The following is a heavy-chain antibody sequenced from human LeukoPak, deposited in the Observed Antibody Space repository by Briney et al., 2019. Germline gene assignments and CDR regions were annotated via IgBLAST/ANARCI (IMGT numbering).Heavy chain of an antibody. V-gene: IGHV1-69*01. D-gene: IGHD5-12*01. J-gene: IGHJ5*02. CDR2: IIPISGTA. CDR3: ARDRGYSGYDPLNWFDP. Sequence: SVKVSCKASGGTFSSYAISWVRQAPGQGLEWMGGIIPISGTANYAQKFQGRVTITADESTSTAYMELSSLRSEDTAVYYCARDRGYSGYDPLNWFDPWGQGTLVTVSS. CDR1: GGTFSSYA.